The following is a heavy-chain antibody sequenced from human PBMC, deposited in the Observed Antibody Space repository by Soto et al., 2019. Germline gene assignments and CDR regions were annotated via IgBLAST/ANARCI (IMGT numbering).Heavy chain of an antibody. J-gene: IGHJ5*02. CDR1: GGSFSGYY. Sequence: SETLSLTCAVYGGSFSGYYWSWIRQPPGKGLEWIGEINHSGSTNYNPSLKSRVTISVDTSKNQFSLKLSSVTAADTAVYYCARGGRRYSSSRGWFDPWRQGTLVTVSS. D-gene: IGHD6-6*01. CDR3: ARGGRRYSSSRGWFDP. CDR2: INHSGST. V-gene: IGHV4-34*01.